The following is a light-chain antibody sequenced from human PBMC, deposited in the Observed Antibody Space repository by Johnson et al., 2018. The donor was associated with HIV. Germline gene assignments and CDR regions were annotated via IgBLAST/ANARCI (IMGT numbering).Light chain of an antibody. Sequence: QSVLTQPPSVSAAPGQKVTVSCSGSSSNIWNNFVSWYQQVPGTAPKLLIYDTDKRPSGIPDRFSGSKSGTSATLGISGLQTGDEADYYCGTWDNSLSAGVFGSGTKVTVL. CDR3: GTWDNSLSAGV. CDR1: SSNIWNNF. J-gene: IGLJ1*01. V-gene: IGLV1-51*01. CDR2: DTD.